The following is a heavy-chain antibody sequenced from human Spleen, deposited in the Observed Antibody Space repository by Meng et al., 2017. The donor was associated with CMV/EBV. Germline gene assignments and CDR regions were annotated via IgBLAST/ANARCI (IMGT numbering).Heavy chain of an antibody. Sequence: GESLKISCAASGFTFSSYWMHWVRQAPGKALVWVSRINSDGSSTSYADSVKGRFTISRDNAKNTLYLQMNSLRAEDTAVYYCALGATDYWGQGTLVTVSS. CDR1: GFTFSSYW. J-gene: IGHJ4*02. D-gene: IGHD1-26*01. V-gene: IGHV3-74*01. CDR3: ALGATDY. CDR2: INSDGSST.